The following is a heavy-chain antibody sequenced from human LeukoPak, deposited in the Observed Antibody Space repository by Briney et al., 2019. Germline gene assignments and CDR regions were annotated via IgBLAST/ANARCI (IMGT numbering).Heavy chain of an antibody. Sequence: GGSLRLSCAASGFTFSSSWMSWVRQAPGKGLEWVTNIKPDGSEKYYVDSAKGRFTISRDNAKNSLFLQMNSLRAEDTAVYYCARDVVETEDYFDCWGQGTLVTVSS. CDR1: GFTFSSSW. CDR3: ARDVVETEDYFDC. J-gene: IGHJ4*02. CDR2: IKPDGSEK. D-gene: IGHD2-15*01. V-gene: IGHV3-7*01.